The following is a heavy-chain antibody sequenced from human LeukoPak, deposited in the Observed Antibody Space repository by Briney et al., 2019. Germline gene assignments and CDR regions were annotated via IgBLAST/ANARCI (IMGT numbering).Heavy chain of an antibody. D-gene: IGHD3-9*01. Sequence: GGSLRLSCAASGFTFSSYWMSWVRQAPGKGLEWVANIKQDGSEKYYVDSVKGRFTISRDNAKNSLYLQMNSLRAEDPAVYYCARTRADYDILTGYYRPWFDPWGQGTLVTVSS. CDR3: ARTRADYDILTGYYRPWFDP. V-gene: IGHV3-7*01. CDR2: IKQDGSEK. CDR1: GFTFSSYW. J-gene: IGHJ5*02.